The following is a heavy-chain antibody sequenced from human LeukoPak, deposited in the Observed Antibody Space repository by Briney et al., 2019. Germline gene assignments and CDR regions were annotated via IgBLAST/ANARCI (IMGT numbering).Heavy chain of an antibody. V-gene: IGHV3-48*01. D-gene: IGHD3-16*02. J-gene: IGHJ3*02. CDR1: GFTFSRYS. CDR2: ISSSSSTI. Sequence: GGYMRLSCAASGFTFSRYSMNWVRQAPGKGLGWVSYISSSSSTIYYADSVKGRFTISRDNAKNSLYLQMNSLRAEDTAVYYCARDRAGSSYHDPYDIWGQGTMVTVSS. CDR3: ARDRAGSSYHDPYDI.